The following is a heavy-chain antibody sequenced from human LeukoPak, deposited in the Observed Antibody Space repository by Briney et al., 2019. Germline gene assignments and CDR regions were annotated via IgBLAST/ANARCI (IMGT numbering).Heavy chain of an antibody. CDR1: GGSISSFY. Sequence: SETLSLTCTVSGGSISSFYWTWIRQPPGKGLEWIGYIYYSGSTNYNPSLKSRVTISVDTSKNQFSLKLSSVTAADTAVYYCARGHYDSSGYYFDYWGQGTLVTVSS. D-gene: IGHD3-22*01. CDR3: ARGHYDSSGYYFDY. CDR2: IYYSGST. V-gene: IGHV4-59*01. J-gene: IGHJ4*02.